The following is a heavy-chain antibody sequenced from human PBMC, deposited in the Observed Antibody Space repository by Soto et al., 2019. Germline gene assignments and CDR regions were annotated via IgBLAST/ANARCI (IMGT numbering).Heavy chain of an antibody. CDR1: GGSISSSSYY. V-gene: IGHV4-39*01. J-gene: IGHJ4*02. Sequence: SETLSLTCTVSGGSISSSSYYWGWIRQPPGKGLEWFGSIYYSGSTYYNPSLKSRVTISVDTSKNQFSLKLSSVTAADTAVYYCARLQYSSGWYSFDYWGQGTLVTVSS. CDR2: IYYSGST. CDR3: ARLQYSSGWYSFDY. D-gene: IGHD6-19*01.